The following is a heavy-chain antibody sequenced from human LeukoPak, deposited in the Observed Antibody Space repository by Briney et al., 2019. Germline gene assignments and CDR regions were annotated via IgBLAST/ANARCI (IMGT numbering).Heavy chain of an antibody. CDR1: GYSITSGYY. D-gene: IGHD3-16*01. CDR3: AARGISWYFDL. CDR2: IYHSGST. J-gene: IGHJ2*01. V-gene: IGHV4-38-2*01. Sequence: PSETLSLTCAVSGYSITSGYYWGWIRQPPGKGLEWIGSIYHSGSTYYNPSLKSQVTISVDTSKNQFSLKLTSVTAADTAVYYCAARGISWYFDLWGRGTLVTVSS.